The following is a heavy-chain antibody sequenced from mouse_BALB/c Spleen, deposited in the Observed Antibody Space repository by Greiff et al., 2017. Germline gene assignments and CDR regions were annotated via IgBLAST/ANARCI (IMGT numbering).Heavy chain of an antibody. CDR3: ARVYYRYDGGYAMDY. CDR2: IWAGGST. V-gene: IGHV2-9*02. J-gene: IGHJ4*01. D-gene: IGHD2-14*01. CDR1: GFSLTSYG. Sequence: VHLVESGPGLVAPSQSLSITCTVSGFSLTSYGVHWVRQPPGKGLEWLGVIWAGGSTNYNSALMSRLSISKDNSKSQVFLKMNSLQTDDTAMYYCARVYYRYDGGYAMDYWGQGTSVTVSS.